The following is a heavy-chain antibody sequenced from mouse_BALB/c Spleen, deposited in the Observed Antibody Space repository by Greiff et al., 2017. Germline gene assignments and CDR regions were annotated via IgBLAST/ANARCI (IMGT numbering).Heavy chain of an antibody. CDR2: IRNKANGYIT. CDR1: GFTFTDYY. Sequence: EVKLMESGGGLVQPGGSLRLSWASSGFTFTDYYMSWVRQPPGKALVWLGFIRNKANGYITEYSASVKGRFTISRDNSQSILYLQMNTLRAEDSATSYCARDMAYWGQGTTLTVSS. J-gene: IGHJ2*01. CDR3: ARDMAY. V-gene: IGHV7-3*02.